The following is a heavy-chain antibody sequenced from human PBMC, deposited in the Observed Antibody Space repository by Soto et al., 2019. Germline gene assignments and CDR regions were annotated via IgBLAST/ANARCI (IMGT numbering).Heavy chain of an antibody. CDR1: GFTFSSYA. Sequence: GGSLSLSCAASGFTFSSYAMHWVRQAPGKGLEWVAVISYDGSNKYYADSVKGRFTISRDNSKNTLYLQMNSLRAEDTAVYYCARDRAVYYDSSGSFDYWGQGTLVTVSS. CDR3: ARDRAVYYDSSGSFDY. V-gene: IGHV3-30-3*01. D-gene: IGHD3-22*01. J-gene: IGHJ4*02. CDR2: ISYDGSNK.